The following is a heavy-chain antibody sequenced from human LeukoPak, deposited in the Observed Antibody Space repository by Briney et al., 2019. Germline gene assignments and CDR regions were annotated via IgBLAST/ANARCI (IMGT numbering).Heavy chain of an antibody. CDR2: IYYSGST. CDR3: ARTVRGYSYGSVYYYHMDV. J-gene: IGHJ6*03. Sequence: SETLSLTCTVSGVSIDSSRFYWSWIRQPPGKGLECIGYIYYSGSTNYNPSLKSRVTISVDTSKNQFSLKLSSVTAADTAVYYCARTVRGYSYGSVYYYHMDVWGKGTTVTVSS. V-gene: IGHV4-61*01. CDR1: GVSIDSSRFY. D-gene: IGHD5-18*01.